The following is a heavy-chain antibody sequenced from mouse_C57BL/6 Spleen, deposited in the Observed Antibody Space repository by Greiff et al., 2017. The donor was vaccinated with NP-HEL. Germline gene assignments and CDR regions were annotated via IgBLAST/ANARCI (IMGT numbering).Heavy chain of an antibody. V-gene: IGHV2-2*01. CDR2: IWSGGST. CDR3: ARPSDGYYWFAY. J-gene: IGHJ3*01. Sequence: VNVVESGPGLVQPSQSLSITCTVSGFSLTSYGVHWVRQSPGKGLEWLGVIWSGGSTDSNAAFMSRLSISKDNTKSQVFFKMHSLQADDTAIYYCARPSDGYYWFAYWGQGTLVTVSA. D-gene: IGHD2-3*01. CDR1: GFSLTSYG.